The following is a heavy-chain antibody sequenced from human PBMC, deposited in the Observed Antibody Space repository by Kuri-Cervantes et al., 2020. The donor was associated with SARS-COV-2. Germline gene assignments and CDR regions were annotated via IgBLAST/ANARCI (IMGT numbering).Heavy chain of an antibody. V-gene: IGHV3-30-3*01. Sequence: LSLTCAASGFTFSSYAMHWVRQAPGKGLEWVAVISYDGSNKYYADSVKGRFTISRDNSKNTLYLQMNSLRAEDTAVYYCAKELLDFWSGSFDYWGQGTLVTVSS. CDR3: AKELLDFWSGSFDY. CDR2: ISYDGSNK. J-gene: IGHJ4*02. D-gene: IGHD3-3*01. CDR1: GFTFSSYA.